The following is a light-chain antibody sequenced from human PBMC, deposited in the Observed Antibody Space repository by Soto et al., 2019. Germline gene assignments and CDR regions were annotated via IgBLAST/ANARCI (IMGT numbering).Light chain of an antibody. Sequence: QSALTQPASVSGSPGQSITISCTGTRRDVGAYDYVSWYLQYPDKAPQLLIYYVHHRPSGASSRFSGSKSRNTACLTISGRQAEDEGDYYCCSYADSSIYFFGTGTNVTVL. CDR3: CSYADSSIYF. J-gene: IGLJ1*01. CDR2: YVH. CDR1: RRDVGAYDY. V-gene: IGLV2-14*03.